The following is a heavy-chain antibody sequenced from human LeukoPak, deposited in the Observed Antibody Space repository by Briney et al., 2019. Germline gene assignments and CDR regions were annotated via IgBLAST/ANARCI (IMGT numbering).Heavy chain of an antibody. CDR3: APWAGAGRGAPSYFDY. D-gene: IGHD6-19*01. J-gene: IGHJ4*02. V-gene: IGHV3-48*01. CDR1: VFTFSSYS. CDR2: ISSSSSTI. Sequence: GGSLRLSCAASVFTFSSYSINWVRQAPGKGLEWVSYISSSSSTIYYADSVKGRFTISRDNAKNSLYLQMNSLRAEDTAVYYCAPWAGAGRGAPSYFDYWGQGTLVTVSS.